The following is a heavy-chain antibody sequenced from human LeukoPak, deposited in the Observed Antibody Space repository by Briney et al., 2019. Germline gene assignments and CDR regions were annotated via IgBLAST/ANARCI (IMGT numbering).Heavy chain of an antibody. CDR3: AYYDSSGYHHD. D-gene: IGHD3-22*01. Sequence: GASVKVSCKASGGTFSSYAISWVRQAPGQGLEWMGRIIPILGIANYAQKFQGRVTITADKSTSTAYMELSSLRSEDTAVYYCAYYDSSGYHHDWGQGTLVTVSS. V-gene: IGHV1-69*04. CDR1: GGTFSSYA. CDR2: IIPILGIA. J-gene: IGHJ4*02.